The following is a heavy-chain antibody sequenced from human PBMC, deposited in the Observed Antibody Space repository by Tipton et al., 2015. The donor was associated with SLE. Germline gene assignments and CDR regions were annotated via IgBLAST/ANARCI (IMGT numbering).Heavy chain of an antibody. CDR1: GGSFSGYY. CDR3: ARDRDIVLEPVPIPPAFDI. Sequence: TLSLTCAVYGGSFSGYYWSWIRQSPGKGLEWIGSIYYSGSTYYNPSLKSRVTVSADTSKNQFSLKLSSVTAADTAVYYCARDRDIVLEPVPIPPAFDIWGQGTMVTVSS. V-gene: IGHV4-34*01. J-gene: IGHJ3*02. CDR2: IYYSGST. D-gene: IGHD2-2*02.